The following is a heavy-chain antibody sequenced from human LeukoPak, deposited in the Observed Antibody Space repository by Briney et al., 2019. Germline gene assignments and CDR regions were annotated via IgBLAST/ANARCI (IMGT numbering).Heavy chain of an antibody. J-gene: IGHJ5*02. V-gene: IGHV3-7*03. Sequence: PGGSLRLSCAASGFTFSSYWMSWVRQAPGKGLEWVANIKQDGSEKYYVDSVKGRFTISRDNAKNSLYLQINSLSVEDTAVYYCIVFGDSNHWGQGTLVTVSS. CDR2: IKQDGSEK. CDR1: GFTFSSYW. CDR3: IVFGDSNH. D-gene: IGHD4-17*01.